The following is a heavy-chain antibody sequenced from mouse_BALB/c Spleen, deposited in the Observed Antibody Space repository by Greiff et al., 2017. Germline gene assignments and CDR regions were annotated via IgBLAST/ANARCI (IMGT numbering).Heavy chain of an antibody. CDR2: ISSGSSTI. CDR1: GFTFSSFG. Sequence: EVKLMESGGGLVQPGGSRKLSCAASGFTFSSFGMHWVRQAPEKGLEWVAYISSGSSTIYYADTVKGRFTISRDNPKNTLFLQMTSLRSEDTAMYYCARKLGLRYYAMDYWGQGTSVTVSS. V-gene: IGHV5-17*02. CDR3: ARKLGLRYYAMDY. J-gene: IGHJ4*01. D-gene: IGHD3-1*01.